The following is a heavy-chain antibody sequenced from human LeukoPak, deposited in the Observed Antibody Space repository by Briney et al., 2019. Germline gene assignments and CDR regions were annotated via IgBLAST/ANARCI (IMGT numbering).Heavy chain of an antibody. D-gene: IGHD3-22*01. CDR3: ARHYYHSSGHGGY. CDR2: ISSSGRTI. V-gene: IGHV3-11*01. CDR1: GFTFSDYY. J-gene: IGHJ4*02. Sequence: GGSLRLSCAASGFTFSDYYMSWIRQAPGKGLEWLSYISSSGRTIYYADSVKGRFTITRDNAKNSLYLQMNSLRVEDTAVYYCARHYYHSSGHGGYWGQGTLVTVSS.